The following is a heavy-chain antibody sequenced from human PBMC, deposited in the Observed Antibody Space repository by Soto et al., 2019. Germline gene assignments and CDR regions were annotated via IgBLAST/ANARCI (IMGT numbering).Heavy chain of an antibody. CDR3: AKDWVGGSNKYYFEY. CDR2: ISHHGLKE. J-gene: IGHJ4*02. Sequence: QVQLVESGGGVVRPGRSLRLSCVASGFTFRDYGMHWVRQEPGKGLEWVAGISHHGLKEHYADSVKGRFTISRDNSKKTVYLQLNSLRGDDTAVYYCAKDWVGGSNKYYFEYWGQGTLVTVSS. CDR1: GFTFRDYG. V-gene: IGHV3-30*18. D-gene: IGHD1-26*01.